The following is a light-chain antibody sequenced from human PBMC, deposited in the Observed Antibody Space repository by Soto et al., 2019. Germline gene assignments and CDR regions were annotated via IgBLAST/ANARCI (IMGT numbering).Light chain of an antibody. CDR1: QSMGSN. CDR2: GAS. Sequence: EIVLTQSPGTLSFSPVERATLSFRSSQSMGSNVAWYLQKPGQAPRLLIYGASTRAAGIPARFSGSGSGTEFTLTISSLQSEDFVVYYCQQYNSWPPITFGQGTRLEIK. J-gene: IGKJ5*01. CDR3: QQYNSWPPIT. V-gene: IGKV3-15*01.